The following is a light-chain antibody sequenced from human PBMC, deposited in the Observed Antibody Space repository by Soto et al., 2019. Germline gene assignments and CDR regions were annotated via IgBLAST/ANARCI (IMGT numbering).Light chain of an antibody. CDR1: SSDVGGYNY. V-gene: IGLV2-14*01. CDR2: DVS. Sequence: QSVLTQPASVSGSPGQSITISCTGTSSDVGGYNYVYWYQQHPGKAPKLMIYDVSNRPSGVSNRFSGSKSGNTASLTISGLHAEDDAAYYCSSYTSSSTLGVVFGGGTKVTVL. CDR3: SSYTSSSTLGVV. J-gene: IGLJ2*01.